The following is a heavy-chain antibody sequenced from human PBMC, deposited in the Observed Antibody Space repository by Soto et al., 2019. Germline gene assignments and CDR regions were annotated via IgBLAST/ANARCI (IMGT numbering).Heavy chain of an antibody. CDR2: ISHDGSNK. CDR1: GFTFSSYG. J-gene: IGHJ4*02. V-gene: IGHV3-30*18. D-gene: IGHD2-21*02. CDR3: AKDATKTSVVTSSLGY. Sequence: PGGSLRLYCAASGFTFSSYGMHWVRQAPGKGLEWVAVISHDGSNKYYADSVKGRFTISRDNSKNTLYLQMNSLRAEDTAVYFCAKDATKTSVVTSSLGYWGQGTLVTVSS.